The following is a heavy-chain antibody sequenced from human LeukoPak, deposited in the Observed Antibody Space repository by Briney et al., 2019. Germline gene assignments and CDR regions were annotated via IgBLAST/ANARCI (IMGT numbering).Heavy chain of an antibody. CDR2: IKQDGSEK. V-gene: IGHV3-7*01. J-gene: IGHJ4*02. CDR3: ARTPFYYYDSSGYSNVDY. CDR1: GFTFSSYA. Sequence: GRSLRLSCAASGFTFSSYAMHWVRQAPGKGLEWVANIKQDGSEKYYVDSVKGRFTISRDNAKNSLYLQMNSLRAEDTAVYYCARTPFYYYDSSGYSNVDYWGQGTLVTVSS. D-gene: IGHD3-22*01.